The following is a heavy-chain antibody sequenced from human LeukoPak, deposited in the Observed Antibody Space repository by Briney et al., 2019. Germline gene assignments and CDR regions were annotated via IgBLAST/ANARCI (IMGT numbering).Heavy chain of an antibody. CDR3: AKGAVVVAASCPFDY. CDR1: GFTFSSYG. J-gene: IGHJ4*02. D-gene: IGHD2-15*01. V-gene: IGHV3-23*01. CDR2: ISGSGGST. Sequence: GGSLRLSCAASGFTFSSYGMSWVRQAPGKGLEWVSAISGSGGSTYYADSVKGRFTISGDNSKNTLYLQMNSLRAEDTAVYYCAKGAVVVAASCPFDYWGQGTLVTVSS.